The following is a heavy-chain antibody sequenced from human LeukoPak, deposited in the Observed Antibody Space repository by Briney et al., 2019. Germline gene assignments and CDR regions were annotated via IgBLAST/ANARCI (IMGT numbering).Heavy chain of an antibody. Sequence: ASVKVSCKASGGTFSSYAISWVRQAPGQGLEWMGGIIPIFGTANYAQKFQGRVTITTDESTSTAYMELSSLRSEDTAVYYCARNPRYYSDTSGYYPFDYWGQGTLVTVSS. CDR1: GGTFSSYA. CDR3: ARNPRYYSDTSGYYPFDY. J-gene: IGHJ4*02. CDR2: IIPIFGTA. D-gene: IGHD3-22*01. V-gene: IGHV1-69*05.